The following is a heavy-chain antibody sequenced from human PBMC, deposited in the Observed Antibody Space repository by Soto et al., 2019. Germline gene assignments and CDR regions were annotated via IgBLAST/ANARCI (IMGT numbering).Heavy chain of an antibody. V-gene: IGHV4-4*02. CDR2: IYHSGST. D-gene: IGHD6-19*01. CDR1: SGSISSSNW. J-gene: IGHJ5*02. Sequence: QVQLQESGPGLVKPSGTLSLTCAVSSGSISSSNWWSWVRQPPGKELEWIGEIYHSGSTNYNPSLKSRVTISVDKSKNQFPLKLTSVTAADTAVYYCARETPGRYSSGFDHWGQGTLVTVSS. CDR3: ARETPGRYSSGFDH.